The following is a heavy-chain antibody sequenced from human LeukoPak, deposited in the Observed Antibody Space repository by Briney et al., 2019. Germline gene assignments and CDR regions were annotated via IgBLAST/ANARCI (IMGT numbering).Heavy chain of an antibody. CDR1: GGSISSGGYY. J-gene: IGHJ6*02. CDR2: IYYSGST. Sequence: SQTLSLTCTVSGGSISSGGYYWSWIRQHPGKGLEWIGYIYYSGSTYYNPSLKSRVTISVDTSKNQFSLKLSSVTAADTAVYYCARGLVVVVPAASSIDYYYYGMDVWGQGTTVTVSS. D-gene: IGHD2-2*01. V-gene: IGHV4-31*03. CDR3: ARGLVVVVPAASSIDYYYYGMDV.